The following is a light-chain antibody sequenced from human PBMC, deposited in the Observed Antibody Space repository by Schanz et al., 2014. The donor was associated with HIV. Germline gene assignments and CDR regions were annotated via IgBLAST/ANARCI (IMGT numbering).Light chain of an antibody. CDR2: GAS. CDR1: QSVGSD. CDR3: QQYGSSGT. J-gene: IGKJ3*01. Sequence: ELVMTQSPATLSVSPGERVTLFCRASQSVGSDLAWYQRKPGQAPRLLIYGASTRATGVPARFSGSGSGTDFTLTISRLEPEDFAVYYCQQYGSSGTFGPGTKVHIQ. V-gene: IGKV3-15*01.